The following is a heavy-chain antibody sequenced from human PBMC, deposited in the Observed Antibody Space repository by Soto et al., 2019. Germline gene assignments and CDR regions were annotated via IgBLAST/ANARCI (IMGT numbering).Heavy chain of an antibody. Sequence: SETLSLTCAVYGGSFSGYYWSWIRQPPGKGLEWIGEINHSGSTNYNPSLKSRVTISVDTSKNQFSLKLSSVTAADTAVYYCARGPGILTGYYRGGWFDPWGQGTLVTVS. CDR1: GGSFSGYY. J-gene: IGHJ5*02. CDR3: ARGPGILTGYYRGGWFDP. D-gene: IGHD3-9*01. CDR2: INHSGST. V-gene: IGHV4-34*01.